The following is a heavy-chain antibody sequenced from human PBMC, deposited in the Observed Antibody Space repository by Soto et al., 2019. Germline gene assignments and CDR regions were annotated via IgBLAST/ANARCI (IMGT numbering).Heavy chain of an antibody. CDR2: IIPIFGTA. V-gene: IGHV1-69*01. CDR3: ARSPPVVVAGYNWFDP. Sequence: QVQLVQSGAEVKKPGSSVKVSCKASGGTFSSYAISWVRQAPGQGLEWMGGIIPIFGTANYAQKFQGRVTITADESTITAYMELGSLRSEDTAVYSCARSPPVVVAGYNWFDPWGQGTLVTVSS. J-gene: IGHJ5*02. D-gene: IGHD2-15*01. CDR1: GGTFSSYA.